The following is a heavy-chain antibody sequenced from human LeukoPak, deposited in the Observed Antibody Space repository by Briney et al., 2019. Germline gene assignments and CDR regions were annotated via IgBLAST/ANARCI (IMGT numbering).Heavy chain of an antibody. V-gene: IGHV1-18*01. CDR1: GYPSDNFG. D-gene: IGHD4-17*01. J-gene: IGHJ4*01. CDR2: ISAYNGNT. CDR3: ARDRVGGDLTGVSLY. Sequence: ASVKVSCKASGYPSDNFGLTWVRQAPGQGREWMGWISAYNGNTHYAQKSRGRLTLTTETSPSTAYPELRSLKSDDTAVYYCARDRVGGDLTGVSLYWGQGTLVTVSS.